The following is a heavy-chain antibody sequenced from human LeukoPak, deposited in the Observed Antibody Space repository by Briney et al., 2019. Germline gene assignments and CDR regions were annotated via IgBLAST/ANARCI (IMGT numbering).Heavy chain of an antibody. D-gene: IGHD3-9*01. V-gene: IGHV6-1*01. CDR2: TYYRSKWYN. J-gene: IGHJ6*03. CDR1: GDSVSSNSAA. Sequence: SQTLSLTCAISGDSVSSNSAAWNWIRQSPSRGLEWPGRTYYRSKWYNDYAVSVKSRITINPDTSKNQFSLKLSSVTAADTAVYYCARGPYYDILTGWGYYYYYYMDVWGKGTTVTISS. CDR3: ARGPYYDILTGWGYYYYYYMDV.